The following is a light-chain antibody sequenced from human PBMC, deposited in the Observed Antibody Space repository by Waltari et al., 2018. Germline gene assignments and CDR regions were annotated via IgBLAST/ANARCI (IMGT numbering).Light chain of an antibody. CDR1: RGAVAGYNT. CDR2: EVS. V-gene: IGLV2-14*01. J-gene: IGLJ2*01. CDR3: SSYTSSSIVV. Sequence: QSALTQPASVSGSPGQSTPIPSTGTRGAVAGYNTVPWYQQHPGKAPKLMIYEVSNRPSGVSNRFSGSKSGNTASLTISGLQAEDEADYYCSSYTSSSIVVFGGGTKLTVL.